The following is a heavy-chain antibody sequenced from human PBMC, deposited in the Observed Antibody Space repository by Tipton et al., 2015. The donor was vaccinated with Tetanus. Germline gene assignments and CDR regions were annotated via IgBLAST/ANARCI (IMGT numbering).Heavy chain of an antibody. J-gene: IGHJ6*02. CDR1: GYTFTGYY. Sequence: QVQLVQSGAEVKKPGASLKVSCKASGYTFTGYYLYWVRQAPGQGLEWMGWIDPNSGGKIYAQKFQGRVPMTRDTSISTAYMELSRLRSDDTAVYYCARDRGDYIYYGMDVWGPGTTVTVTS. CDR2: IDPNSGGK. D-gene: IGHD3-22*01. CDR3: ARDRGDYIYYGMDV. V-gene: IGHV1-2*02.